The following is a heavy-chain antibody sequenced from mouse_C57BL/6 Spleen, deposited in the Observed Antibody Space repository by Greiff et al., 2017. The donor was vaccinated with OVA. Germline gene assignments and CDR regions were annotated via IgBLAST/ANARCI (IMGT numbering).Heavy chain of an antibody. CDR2: IHPSDSDT. J-gene: IGHJ3*01. D-gene: IGHD2-4*01. CDR1: GYTFTRYW. CDR3: AIGNPYDYDVAWFAY. Sequence: QVQLQQPGAELVKPGASVKVSCKASGYTFTRYWMHWVKQRPGQGLEWIGRIHPSDSDTNYNQKFKGKATLTVDKSSSTAYMKLSSLTSEDSAVYYCAIGNPYDYDVAWFAYWGQGTLVTVSA. V-gene: IGHV1-74*01.